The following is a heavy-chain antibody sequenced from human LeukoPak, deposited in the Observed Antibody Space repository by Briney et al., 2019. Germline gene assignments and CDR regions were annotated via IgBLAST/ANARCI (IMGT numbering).Heavy chain of an antibody. D-gene: IGHD1-26*01. V-gene: IGHV3-23*01. J-gene: IGHJ5*02. CDR2: ISDDGSRA. Sequence: VGSLRLSCAASRFTFSSQPMSWVRQAPSKGLEWVSAISDDGSRAYYADSVKGRFTISRDNSKNTLYLQMNSLRAEDTAVYYCAKDYEPLVGVHRWGDWFDPWGQGTLVTVSS. CDR3: AKDYEPLVGVHRWGDWFDP. CDR1: RFTFSSQP.